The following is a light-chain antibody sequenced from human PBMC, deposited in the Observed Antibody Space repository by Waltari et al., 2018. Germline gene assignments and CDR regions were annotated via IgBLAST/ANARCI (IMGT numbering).Light chain of an antibody. CDR1: SNDVGSYNY. Sequence: QSALTQPRSVSGSPGQSVTISCTGTSNDVGSYNYVSWYQHHPGKAPKFMIFDVNKRPSGVPDRFSGSKSGSTASLTISGLQTEDEADYYCCSYAGNYTTFVFGTGTKVTVL. CDR3: CSYAGNYTTFV. J-gene: IGLJ1*01. CDR2: DVN. V-gene: IGLV2-11*01.